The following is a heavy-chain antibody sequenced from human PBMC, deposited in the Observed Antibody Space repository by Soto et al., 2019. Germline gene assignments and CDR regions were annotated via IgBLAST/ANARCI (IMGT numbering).Heavy chain of an antibody. Sequence: QVQLVQSGAEVKKPGSSVKVSCKASGGTFGSYAISWVRQAPGQGPEWMGGIIPITGTANYAQKSQGRVTITADESTSTASMQLSSLRSEDTAVYYCARSQGSSTSLEIYYYYYYGMAVWGQGTTVTVSS. V-gene: IGHV1-69*01. D-gene: IGHD2-2*01. CDR3: ARSQGSSTSLEIYYYYYYGMAV. J-gene: IGHJ6*02. CDR1: GGTFGSYA. CDR2: IIPITGTA.